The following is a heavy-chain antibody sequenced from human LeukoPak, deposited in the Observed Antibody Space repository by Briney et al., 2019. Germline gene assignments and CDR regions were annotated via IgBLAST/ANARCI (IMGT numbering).Heavy chain of an antibody. Sequence: SETLSLTCAVSGYSISSSYYWSWIRQPPGKGLEWIGYIYYSGSTNYNPSLKSRVTISVDTSKNQFSLKLSSVTAADTAVYYCARGGSGYSPPFDYWGQGTLVTVSS. J-gene: IGHJ4*02. D-gene: IGHD3-3*01. V-gene: IGHV4-61*01. CDR3: ARGGSGYSPPFDY. CDR1: GYSISSSYY. CDR2: IYYSGST.